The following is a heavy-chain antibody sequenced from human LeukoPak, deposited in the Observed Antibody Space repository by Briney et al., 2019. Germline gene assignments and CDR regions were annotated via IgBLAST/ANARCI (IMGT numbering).Heavy chain of an antibody. CDR1: GFTFSSYA. V-gene: IGHV3-23*01. Sequence: GGSLRLSCAASGFTFSSYAMSWVRQAPGKGLEWVSSISGSDGSTYYADSVKGRFTISRDNSKNTLYVQMNSLRAEDTAVYYCAKARVSCSGNNCYNPFERWGRGTLVTVSS. D-gene: IGHD2-15*01. CDR3: AKARVSCSGNNCYNPFER. J-gene: IGHJ5*02. CDR2: ISGSDGST.